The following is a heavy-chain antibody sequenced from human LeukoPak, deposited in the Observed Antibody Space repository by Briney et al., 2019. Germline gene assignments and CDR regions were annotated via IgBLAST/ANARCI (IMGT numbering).Heavy chain of an antibody. J-gene: IGHJ5*02. V-gene: IGHV3-21*01. CDR1: GFTFSSYS. Sequence: GGSLRLSCAASGFTFSSYSMNWVRQAPGKGLEWVSSISSSSSYIYYADSVKGRFTISRDNAKSSLYLQMNSLGAEDTAVYYCARLSDLGNWFDPWGQGTLVTVPS. CDR3: ARLSDLGNWFDP. CDR2: ISSSSSYI. D-gene: IGHD2-21*02.